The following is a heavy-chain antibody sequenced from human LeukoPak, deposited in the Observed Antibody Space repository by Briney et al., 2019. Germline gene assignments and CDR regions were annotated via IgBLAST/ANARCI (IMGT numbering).Heavy chain of an antibody. V-gene: IGHV1-18*04. Sequence: GASVKVSCKASGYTFTSYGISWVRQAPGQGLEWMGWISAYNGNTNYAQKLQGRVTMTTDTSTTTAYMELRSLRSDDTAVYYCGRLCSTTSCYGRFGMDVWGKGTTVTVSS. D-gene: IGHD2-2*01. J-gene: IGHJ6*04. CDR2: ISAYNGNT. CDR3: GRLCSTTSCYGRFGMDV. CDR1: GYTFTSYG.